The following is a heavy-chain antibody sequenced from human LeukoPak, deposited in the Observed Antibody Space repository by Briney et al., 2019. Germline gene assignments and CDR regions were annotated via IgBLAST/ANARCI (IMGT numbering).Heavy chain of an antibody. D-gene: IGHD2-2*01. V-gene: IGHV4-59*01. CDR1: GGSISSYY. Sequence: RTSETLSLTCAVSGGSISSYYWSWIRQPPGKGLEWIGYIYYSGSTNYNPSLKSRVTISVDTSKNQFSLKLSSVTAADTAVYYCARSYSTRTGAPTTWGQGTLVTVSS. J-gene: IGHJ4*02. CDR3: ARSYSTRTGAPTT. CDR2: IYYSGST.